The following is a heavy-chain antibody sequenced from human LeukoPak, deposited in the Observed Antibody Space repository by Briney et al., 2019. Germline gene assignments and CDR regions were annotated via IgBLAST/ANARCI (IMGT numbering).Heavy chain of an antibody. CDR3: ARRGWDRPFDY. J-gene: IGHJ4*02. CDR2: IYSRGNT. D-gene: IGHD6-19*01. CDR1: GDSISSSSYY. V-gene: IGHV4-39*01. Sequence: SSETLSLTCTVFGDSISSSSYYWAWIRQPPGKGLEWIGAIYSRGNTYYNPSLKSRLTIFIDTSKNQFSLQLRSVIAADTAVYFCARRGWDRPFDYWGQGILVTVSS.